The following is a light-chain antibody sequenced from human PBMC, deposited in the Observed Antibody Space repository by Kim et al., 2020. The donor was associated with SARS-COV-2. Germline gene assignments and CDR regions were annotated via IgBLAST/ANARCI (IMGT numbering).Light chain of an antibody. CDR3: QQFNVYPRT. CDR2: GAS. Sequence: GDRVTITCRASQGISNDSAWYRQNLGRAPKLLIYGASTLQSGVPSRFSGSGSGTEFTLTISSLQPEDFATYYCQQFNVYPRTFVQGTKADI. CDR1: QGISND. V-gene: IGKV1-9*01. J-gene: IGKJ1*01.